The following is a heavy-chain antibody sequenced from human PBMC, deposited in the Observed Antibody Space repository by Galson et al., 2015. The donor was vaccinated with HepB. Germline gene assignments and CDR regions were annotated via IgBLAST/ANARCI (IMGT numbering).Heavy chain of an antibody. D-gene: IGHD5-18*01. CDR1: GFIFSSYG. Sequence: SLRLSCAASGFIFSSYGMHWVRQAPGKGLEWVALISYDGSNKYYADSVRGRFTISRDNSKNTLYLQMNNLRTEDTAVHYCATYTYGYGVGFDYWGQGTLVTVSS. J-gene: IGHJ4*02. V-gene: IGHV3-30*19. CDR3: ATYTYGYGVGFDY. CDR2: ISYDGSNK.